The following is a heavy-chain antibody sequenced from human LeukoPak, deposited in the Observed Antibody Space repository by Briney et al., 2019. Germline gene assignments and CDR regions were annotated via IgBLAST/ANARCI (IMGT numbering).Heavy chain of an antibody. Sequence: GASVKVSCKASGYTFTGYYMHWVRQAPGQGLEWMGWINPNSGGTNYAQKFQGRVTMTRDTSISTAYMELSRLRSDDTAVYYCARDFKKYYYGSGSFVDVWGKGTTVTVSS. J-gene: IGHJ6*04. V-gene: IGHV1-2*02. CDR1: GYTFTGYY. CDR3: ARDFKKYYYGSGSFVDV. D-gene: IGHD3-10*01. CDR2: INPNSGGT.